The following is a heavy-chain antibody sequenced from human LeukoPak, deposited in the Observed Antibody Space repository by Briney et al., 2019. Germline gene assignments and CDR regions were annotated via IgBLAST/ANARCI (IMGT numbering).Heavy chain of an antibody. D-gene: IGHD3-10*01. Sequence: SETLSLTCTVSGGSISSYYWSWIRQPPGKGLEWIGYIYYSGSTNYNPSLRSRVTISVDTSKNQFSLKLSSVTAADTAVYYCARDGGTMVREVYYYYGMDVWGQGITVTVSS. CDR2: IYYSGST. CDR3: ARDGGTMVREVYYYYGMDV. CDR1: GGSISSYY. J-gene: IGHJ6*02. V-gene: IGHV4-59*01.